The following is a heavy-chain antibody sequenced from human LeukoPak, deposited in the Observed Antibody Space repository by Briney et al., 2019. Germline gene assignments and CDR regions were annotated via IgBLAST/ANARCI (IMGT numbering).Heavy chain of an antibody. J-gene: IGHJ4*02. V-gene: IGHV4-39*01. CDR1: GGSISSSSYY. CDR2: IYYSGST. D-gene: IGHD3-9*01. CDR3: ARRSLLLRYFSY. Sequence: SETLSLTCTVSGGSISSSSYYWGWIRQPPGKGLEWIGSIYYSGSTYYNPSLKSRVTISVDTSKNQFSLKLSSVTAADTAVYYCARRSLLLRYFSYWGQGTLVTVSS.